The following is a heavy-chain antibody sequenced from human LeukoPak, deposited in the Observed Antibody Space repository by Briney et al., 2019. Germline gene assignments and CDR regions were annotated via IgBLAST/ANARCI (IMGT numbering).Heavy chain of an antibody. CDR2: MNPNSGNT. D-gene: IGHD3-10*01. CDR3: ARSSMVRGVRIRFGS. J-gene: IGHJ5*01. CDR1: GYTFTSYD. V-gene: IGHV1-8*01. Sequence: ASVKVSCKASGYTFTSYDINWVRQAPGQGLEWMGWMNPNSGNTGYAQKFQGRVTMTRNTSISTAYMELSSLRSEDTAVYYCARSSMVRGVRIRFGSWGQGTLVTVSS.